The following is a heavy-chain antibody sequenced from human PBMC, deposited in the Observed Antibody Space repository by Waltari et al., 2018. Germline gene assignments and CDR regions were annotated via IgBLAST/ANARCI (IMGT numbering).Heavy chain of an antibody. V-gene: IGHV6-1*01. CDR1: GDSVSSNSAA. D-gene: IGHD6-13*01. CDR2: TSYRSIGYN. J-gene: IGHJ4*02. Sequence: QVQLQQSGPGLVKPSQTLSLTCAISGDSVSSNSAAWNWIRQSPSRGLEWLGSTSYRSIGYNDYAVTVKSRTTINPGTSKSQFSLPLNSVTPEDTAVYYCARDPTSEQQLVPFDYWGQGTLVTVSS. CDR3: ARDPTSEQQLVPFDY.